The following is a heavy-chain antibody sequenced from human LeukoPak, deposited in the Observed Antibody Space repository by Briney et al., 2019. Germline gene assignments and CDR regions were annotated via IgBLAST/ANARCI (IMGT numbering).Heavy chain of an antibody. D-gene: IGHD1-26*01. J-gene: IGHJ5*02. CDR2: INPSGSST. CDR3: ARDNSVGDVAWWFDP. Sequence: ASVKVSCKASGYSFTSHYMHWVRQAPGQGLEGLGLINPSGSSTLYAQKFQGRVTMTRDMSTTTDYMELSSLRSEDTAFYYCARDNSVGDVAWWFDPWGQGTLVTVSS. CDR1: GYSFTSHY. V-gene: IGHV1-46*01.